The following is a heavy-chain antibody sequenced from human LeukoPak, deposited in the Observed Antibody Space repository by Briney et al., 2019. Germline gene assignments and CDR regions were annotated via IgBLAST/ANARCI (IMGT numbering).Heavy chain of an antibody. CDR2: ISGSGGST. CDR3: AKIKDIVVVPAPYDY. V-gene: IGHV3-23*01. J-gene: IGHJ4*02. D-gene: IGHD2-2*01. Sequence: GGSLRLSCAASGVTFISYAMSWGRQAPGKGLEWVSAISGSGGSTYYADSVKGRFTISRDNSKNTLYLQMNSLRAEDTAVYYCAKIKDIVVVPAPYDYWGQGTLVTVSS. CDR1: GVTFISYA.